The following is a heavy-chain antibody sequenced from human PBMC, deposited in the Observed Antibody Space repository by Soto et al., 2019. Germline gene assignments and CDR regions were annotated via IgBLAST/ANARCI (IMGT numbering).Heavy chain of an antibody. CDR3: ARGRAATIFYHYYMDL. CDR2: INHSGST. CDR1: GGSFSGYY. Sequence: QVQLQQWGAGLLKPSETLSLTCAVYGGSFSGYYWSWIRQPPGKGLEWIGEINHSGSTNYNPSLKSRVTISVDTSKNQFSLKLSSVTAADTAVYYCARGRAATIFYHYYMDLWGKGTKVTVSS. V-gene: IGHV4-34*01. D-gene: IGHD5-12*01. J-gene: IGHJ6*03.